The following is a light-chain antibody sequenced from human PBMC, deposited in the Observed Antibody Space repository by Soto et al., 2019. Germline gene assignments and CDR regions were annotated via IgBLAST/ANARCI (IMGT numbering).Light chain of an antibody. CDR3: QQYNNWPGT. V-gene: IGKV3D-15*01. CDR1: QSVRSS. Sequence: EIVLTQSPGTLSLSPGERATLSCRASQSVRSSLAWYQQKPGQAPRLLIYGASTRVTGIPPRFSGSGSGTEFTLTISSLQSEDFAVYYCQQYNNWPGTFGQGTKVDIK. J-gene: IGKJ1*01. CDR2: GAS.